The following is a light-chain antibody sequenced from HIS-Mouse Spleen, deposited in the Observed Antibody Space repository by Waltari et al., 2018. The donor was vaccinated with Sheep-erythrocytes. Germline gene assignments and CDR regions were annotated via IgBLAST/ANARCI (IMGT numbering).Light chain of an antibody. CDR3: MQALQTPFT. CDR2: LGS. J-gene: IGKJ3*01. CDR1: QSLLHSNGYNY. Sequence: DIVMTQSPLSLPVTPGEPASISCRSSQSLLHSNGYNYFDWYLQKPGQSPQLLIYLGSNRASGVPARFSGSGSGTDFTLKISRVEAEDVGVYYCMQALQTPFTFGPGTKVDIK. V-gene: IGKV2-28*01.